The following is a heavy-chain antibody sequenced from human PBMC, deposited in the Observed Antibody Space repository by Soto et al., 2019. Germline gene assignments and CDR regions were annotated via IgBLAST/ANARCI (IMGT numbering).Heavy chain of an antibody. CDR1: GIMSSGYG. CDR2: INPIVDST. J-gene: IGHJ4*02. V-gene: IGHV1-69*06. Sequence: QEQVVQSGPAMKEPGSSVKVSCRASGIMSSGYGFSWVRQAPGQGLEWVGRINPIVDSTHYAQNLQGRVSITVDKSTDTAYLEVTSLRLEDTAIYFCATMKRARLDSWGRGTVVTVSS. D-gene: IGHD6-25*01. CDR3: ATMKRARLDS.